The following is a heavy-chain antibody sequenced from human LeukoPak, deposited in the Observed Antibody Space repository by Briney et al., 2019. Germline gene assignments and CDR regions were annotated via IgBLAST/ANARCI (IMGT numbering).Heavy chain of an antibody. J-gene: IGHJ4*02. CDR1: GFTFSSYS. V-gene: IGHV3-21*01. CDR2: ISSSSSYI. D-gene: IGHD3-22*01. Sequence: GGSLRLSCAASGFTFSSYSMNWVRQAPGKGLEWVSSISSSSSYIYYADSVKGRFTISRDNAKNSLYLQMNSLRAEDTAVYYCARGATYYYDSSGYIAFDYWGQGILVTVSS. CDR3: ARGATYYYDSSGYIAFDY.